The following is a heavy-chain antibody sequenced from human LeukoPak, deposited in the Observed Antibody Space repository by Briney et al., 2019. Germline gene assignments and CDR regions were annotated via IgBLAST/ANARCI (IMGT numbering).Heavy chain of an antibody. Sequence: PSETLSLTCAVYGGSFSGYYWSWIRQPPGKGQEWIGEINHSGSTNYNPSLKSRVTISVDTSKNQFSLKLSSVTAADTAVYYCARLKCSSTSCPYYYYYYMDVWGKGTTVTVSS. J-gene: IGHJ6*03. D-gene: IGHD2-2*01. CDR1: GGSFSGYY. V-gene: IGHV4-34*01. CDR3: ARLKCSSTSCPYYYYYYMDV. CDR2: INHSGST.